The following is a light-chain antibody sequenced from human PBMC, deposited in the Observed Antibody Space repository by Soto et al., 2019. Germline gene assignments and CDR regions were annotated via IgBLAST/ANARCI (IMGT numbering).Light chain of an antibody. J-gene: IGLJ2*01. CDR1: SSDVGGFNY. Sequence: QSVLTQPPSASGSPGQSVTISCTGTSSDVGGFNYVSWYQQHPDKAPKLMIFEVTKRPSGVPDRFSGSKSGNTASLTVSGLQADDEADYYCSSFAASHAVFGGGTQLTVL. V-gene: IGLV2-8*01. CDR2: EVT. CDR3: SSFAASHAV.